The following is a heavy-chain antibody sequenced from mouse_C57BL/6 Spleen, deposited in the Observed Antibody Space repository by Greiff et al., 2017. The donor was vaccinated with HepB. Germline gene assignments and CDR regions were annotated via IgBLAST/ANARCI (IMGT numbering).Heavy chain of an antibody. CDR2: IYPRSGNT. Sequence: QVQLQQSGAELARPGASVKLSCKASGYTFTSYGISWVKQRTGQGLEWIGEIYPRSGNTYYNEKLKGKATLTADKSSSTAYMELRSLTSEDSAVYFCARGYYGSSYSYAMDYWGQGTSVTVSS. CDR3: ARGYYGSSYSYAMDY. CDR1: GYTFTSYG. V-gene: IGHV1-81*01. J-gene: IGHJ4*01. D-gene: IGHD1-1*01.